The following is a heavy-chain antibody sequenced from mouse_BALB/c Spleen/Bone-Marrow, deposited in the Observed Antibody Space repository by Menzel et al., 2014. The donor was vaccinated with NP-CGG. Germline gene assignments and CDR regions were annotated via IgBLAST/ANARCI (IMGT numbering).Heavy chain of an antibody. CDR1: GYIFTDYY. V-gene: IGHV1-26*01. J-gene: IGHJ1*01. D-gene: IGHD2-3*01. CDR2: INPINGDT. Sequence: EVQLQQSGPELVKPGASVKMSCKASGYIFTDYYMKWVKQSPGKSLEWIGDINPINGDTFYNQKFKGKATLTVDRSSSTAYMQLDSLTSEVSAVYYCAMGVRLYWYFDVWGAGTTLTVSS. CDR3: AMGVRLYWYFDV.